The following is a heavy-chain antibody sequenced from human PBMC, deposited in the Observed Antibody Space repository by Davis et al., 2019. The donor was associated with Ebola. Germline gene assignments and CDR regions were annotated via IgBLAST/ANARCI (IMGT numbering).Heavy chain of an antibody. CDR2: VSFDGTKN. CDR3: VRDGQYTGSFNDHEGMDV. V-gene: IGHV3-30*14. CDR1: GFTFMTYS. D-gene: IGHD5-18*01. Sequence: GESLKISCAASGFTFMTYSIHWVRQAPGKGLEWITVVSFDGTKNYADSVRGRFTISRDNSNYTVFLQMDRLTIEDTAVYYCVRDGQYTGSFNDHEGMDVWGKGTTVGVSS. J-gene: IGHJ6*04.